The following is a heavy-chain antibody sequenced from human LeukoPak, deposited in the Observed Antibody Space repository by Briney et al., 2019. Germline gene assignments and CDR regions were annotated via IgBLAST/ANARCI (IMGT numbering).Heavy chain of an antibody. CDR3: ARGSKYYYDFWSGYPLPMDV. J-gene: IGHJ6*03. CDR2: IYYSGST. D-gene: IGHD3-3*01. Sequence: PSETLSLTCTVSGGSISSGDYYWSWIRQPPGKGLEWIGYIYYSGSTYYNPSLKSRVTISVDTSKNQFSLKLSSVTAADTAVYYCARGSKYYYDFWSGYPLPMDVWGKGTTVTVSS. V-gene: IGHV4-30-4*08. CDR1: GGSISSGDYY.